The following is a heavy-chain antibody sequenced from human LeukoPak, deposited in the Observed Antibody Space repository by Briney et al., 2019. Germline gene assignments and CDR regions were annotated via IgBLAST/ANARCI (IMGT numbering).Heavy chain of an antibody. V-gene: IGHV3-30*18. Sequence: GRSLRLSCAASGFTFSSYGMHWVRQAPGKGLEWVAVISYDGSNKYYADSVKGRFTISRDNSKNTLYLQMNSLRAEDTAVYYCAKWAVDYYGSGSYFDYWGQGTVVTVSS. J-gene: IGHJ4*02. D-gene: IGHD3-10*01. CDR1: GFTFSSYG. CDR3: AKWAVDYYGSGSYFDY. CDR2: ISYDGSNK.